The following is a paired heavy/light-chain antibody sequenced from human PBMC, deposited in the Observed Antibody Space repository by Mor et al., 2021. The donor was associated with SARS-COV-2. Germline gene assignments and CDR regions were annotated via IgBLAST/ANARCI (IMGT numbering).Light chain of an antibody. CDR3: QQYYALPWT. CDR2: AAS. J-gene: IGKJ1*01. CDR1: QGISNS. Sequence: DIQMTQSPSSLSSSVGDRVTITCRASQGISNSLAWYLQKPGEAPKLLLYAASTLESGVPSRFSGGGSGADYTLTISSLQPEDFATYYCQQYYALPWTFGQGTNMEIK. V-gene: IGKV1-NL1*01.
Heavy chain of an antibody. CDR3: ARHTGHDYFYMDV. CDR2: IYPSDSDT. V-gene: IGHV5-51*01. CDR1: GYTLTTYW. J-gene: IGHJ6*03. D-gene: IGHD1-1*01. Sequence: EVQLVQSGPEVKKPGESLKISCKGYGYTLTTYWIAWVRQMPGKGLEWMGIIYPSDSDTRYSPSFQGQVTISADKSNNTAYLQWSSLKASDTAMYYCARHTGHDYFYMDVWGKGTTVTVSS.